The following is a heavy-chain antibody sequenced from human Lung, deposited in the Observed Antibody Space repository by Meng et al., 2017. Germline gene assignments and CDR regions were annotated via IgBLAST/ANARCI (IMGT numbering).Heavy chain of an antibody. CDR3: ARGPTTMAHDFDY. CDR1: GGSFSDYY. V-gene: IGHV4-34*01. J-gene: IGHJ4*02. Sequence: QVQLQEWAAGLLKPSVTLSLTCVVSGGSFSDYYWSWIRQPPGKGLEWIGEINHSGSTNYNPSLESRATISVDTSQNNLSLKLSSVTAADSAVYYCARGPTTMAHDFDYWGQGTLVTVSS. D-gene: IGHD4-11*01. CDR2: INHSGST.